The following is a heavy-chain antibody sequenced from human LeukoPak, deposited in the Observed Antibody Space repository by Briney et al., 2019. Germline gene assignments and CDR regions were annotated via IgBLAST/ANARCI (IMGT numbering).Heavy chain of an antibody. V-gene: IGHV3-53*01. J-gene: IGHJ3*02. Sequence: GGSRRLSCAASGFTVSSNYMSWVRQAPGKGLEWVSVIYSGGSTSYADSVKGRFTISRDNSKNTLYLQMNSLRAEDTAVYYCARSSPVIAVAGTRAFDIWGQGTMVTVSS. CDR3: ARSSPVIAVAGTRAFDI. CDR2: IYSGGST. CDR1: GFTVSSNY. D-gene: IGHD6-19*01.